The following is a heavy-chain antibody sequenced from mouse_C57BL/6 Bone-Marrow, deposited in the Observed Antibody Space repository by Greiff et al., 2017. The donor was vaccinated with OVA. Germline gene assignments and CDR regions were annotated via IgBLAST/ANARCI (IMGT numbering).Heavy chain of an antibody. Sequence: QVQLQQPGAELVKPGASVKLSCKASGYTFTSYWMQWVKQRPGQGLEWIGEIDPSDSYTNYNQKFKGKATLTVDTSSSTAYMQLSSLTSEDSAVYYCARSPTGRGAMDYWGQGTSVTVSS. CDR1: GYTFTSYW. CDR2: IDPSDSYT. CDR3: ARSPTGRGAMDY. D-gene: IGHD4-1*01. V-gene: IGHV1-50*01. J-gene: IGHJ4*01.